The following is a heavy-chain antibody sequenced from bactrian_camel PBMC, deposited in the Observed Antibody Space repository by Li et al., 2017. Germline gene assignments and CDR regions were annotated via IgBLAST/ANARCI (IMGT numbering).Heavy chain of an antibody. Sequence: VQLVESGGGAVQAGGSLRLSCVASGYTLPMNMGWFRRLPGQEREGVAAIAGDGRTNYADSVKGRFTISKDNDKNILYLQMDSLTPEDTGTYRCATSWDVTAPAALGRISSPEFGYWGEGTQVTVS. CDR2: IAGDGRT. CDR3: ATSWDVTAPAALGRISSPEFGY. D-gene: IGHD5*01. V-gene: IGHV3S53*01. J-gene: IGHJ6*01. CDR1: GYTLPMN.